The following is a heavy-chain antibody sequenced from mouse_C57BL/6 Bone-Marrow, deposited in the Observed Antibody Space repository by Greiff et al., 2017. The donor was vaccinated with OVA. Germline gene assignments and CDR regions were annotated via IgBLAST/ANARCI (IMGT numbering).Heavy chain of an antibody. CDR2: IWSDGST. D-gene: IGHD2-3*01. Sequence: VQLQQSGPGLVAPSQSLSITCTVSGFSLTSYGVHWVRQPPGKGLEWLVVIWSDGSTTYNSALKSRLSISKDNSKSQVFLKMNSLQTDDTAMYYGARQWLLRGMAMDYWGQGTSVTVSS. V-gene: IGHV2-6-1*01. CDR1: GFSLTSYG. J-gene: IGHJ4*01. CDR3: ARQWLLRGMAMDY.